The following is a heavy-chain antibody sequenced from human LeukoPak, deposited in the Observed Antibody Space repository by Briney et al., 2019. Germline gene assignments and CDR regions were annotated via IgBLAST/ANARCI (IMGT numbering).Heavy chain of an antibody. Sequence: GGSVRLSCAASGFTFSNYEMNWVRQAPGKGLEWISYISASGNPMFYADSVKGRFTISRDNAKNSLYLQMNSLRAEDTAIYYCAKDGGSGILYWGQGTLVTSSS. V-gene: IGHV3-48*03. CDR3: AKDGGSGILY. CDR1: GFTFSNYE. CDR2: ISASGNPM. J-gene: IGHJ4*02. D-gene: IGHD3-10*01.